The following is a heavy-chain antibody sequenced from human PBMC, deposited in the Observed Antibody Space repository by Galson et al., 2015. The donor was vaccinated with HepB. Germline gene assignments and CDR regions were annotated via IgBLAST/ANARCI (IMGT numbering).Heavy chain of an antibody. V-gene: IGHV3-30*03. J-gene: IGHJ4*02. Sequence: SLRLSCAASGFTFRNYGMHWVRQAPGKGLEWVAHILSDGSDKYYADSVKGRFTVSRDDSKTTLYLQMNGLRVDDTAVYYCARELWWGTHHPSPLDYWGQGTLVTVSS. D-gene: IGHD2-21*01. CDR1: GFTFRNYG. CDR3: ARELWWGTHHPSPLDY. CDR2: ILSDGSDK.